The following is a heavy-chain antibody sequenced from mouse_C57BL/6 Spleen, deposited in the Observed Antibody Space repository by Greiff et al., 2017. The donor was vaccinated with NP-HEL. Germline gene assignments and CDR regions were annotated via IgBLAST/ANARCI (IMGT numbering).Heavy chain of an antibody. D-gene: IGHD2-3*01. CDR3: ARSRDGYYDYCDY. J-gene: IGHJ2*01. V-gene: IGHV1-18*01. CDR2: INPNTGGT. CDR1: GYTFTDYN. Sequence: EVQLQQSGPELVKPGASVKIPCKASGYTFTDYNMDWVKQSHGKSLEWIGDINPNTGGTIYNQKFKGKATLTVDKSSSTAYMELRSPTSADTAVYYCARSRDGYYDYCDYWGQGTTLTVSS.